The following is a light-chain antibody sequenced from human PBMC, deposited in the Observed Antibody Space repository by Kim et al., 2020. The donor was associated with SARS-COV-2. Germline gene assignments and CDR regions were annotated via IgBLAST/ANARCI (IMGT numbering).Light chain of an antibody. V-gene: IGKV3-20*01. CDR3: QQYGSSPRT. CDR1: QSVSSSY. Sequence: EIVLTQSPGTLSLSPGEGATLSCRASQSVSSSYLAWYQQKSGQAPRLLIYGASSRATGIPDRFSGSGSGTDFTLTISRLEPEDFAVYYCQQYGSSPRTFGQGTKVEIK. CDR2: GAS. J-gene: IGKJ1*01.